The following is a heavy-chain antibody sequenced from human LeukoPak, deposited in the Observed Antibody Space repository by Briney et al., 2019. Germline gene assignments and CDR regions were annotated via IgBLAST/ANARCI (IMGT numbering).Heavy chain of an antibody. D-gene: IGHD2-2*01. CDR2: ISSSSTYI. CDR3: ARRYCSSTNCYAFDD. J-gene: IGHJ4*02. CDR1: GFTFSDYS. Sequence: GGSLRLSCAASGFTFSDYSMNWVRQAPGMGLEWVSSISSSSTYIYYADSVKGRFTISRGNAKNSLYLQMNSLRAEDTAVYYCARRYCSSTNCYAFDDWGQGTLVTVSS. V-gene: IGHV3-21*01.